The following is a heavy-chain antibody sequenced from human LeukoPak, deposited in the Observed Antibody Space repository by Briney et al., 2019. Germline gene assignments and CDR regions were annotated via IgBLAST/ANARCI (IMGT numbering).Heavy chain of an antibody. CDR2: IYYSGST. J-gene: IGHJ4*02. CDR1: GGSISSSSYY. V-gene: IGHV4-39*07. CDR3: ARVPLPGSYPFVDY. D-gene: IGHD3-10*01. Sequence: PSETLSLTCTVSGGSISSSSYYWGWIRQPPGKGLEWIGSIYYSGSTYYNPSLKSRVTISVDTSKNQFSLKLSSVTAADTAVYYCARVPLPGSYPFVDYWGQGTLVTVSS.